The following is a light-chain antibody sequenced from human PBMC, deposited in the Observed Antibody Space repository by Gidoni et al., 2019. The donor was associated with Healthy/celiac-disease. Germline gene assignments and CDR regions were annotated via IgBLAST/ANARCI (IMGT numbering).Light chain of an antibody. CDR3: QQSYSTPWT. CDR1: QSISSY. CDR2: AAS. V-gene: IGKV1-39*01. J-gene: IGKJ1*01. Sequence: DSQMTQSPSSLSASVGDRVTITCRASQSISSYLNWYQQKPGKAPKLLIYAASSLQSGVPSMFSGSGSGTDFTLTISSLQPEDFATYYCQQSYSTPWTFGQGTKVQIK.